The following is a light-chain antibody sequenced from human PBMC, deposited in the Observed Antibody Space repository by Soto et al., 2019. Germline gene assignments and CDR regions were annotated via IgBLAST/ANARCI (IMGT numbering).Light chain of an antibody. CDR1: QTVSSK. V-gene: IGKV3-11*01. CDR3: QQRSNWPPL. Sequence: EIVLTQSPATLSSSPGERATLSCRASQTVSSKLAWYQHKPGQAPRLLIYDASNRATGIPARFSGSGSGTDFTLTISSLEPEDFAVYYCQQRSNWPPLFGQGTRLEIK. CDR2: DAS. J-gene: IGKJ5*01.